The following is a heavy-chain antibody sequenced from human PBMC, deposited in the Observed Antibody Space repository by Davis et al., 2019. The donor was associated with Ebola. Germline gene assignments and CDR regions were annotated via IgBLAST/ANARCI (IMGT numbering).Heavy chain of an antibody. V-gene: IGHV3-72*01. CDR3: VSLLH. CDR1: GFRFSDRY. Sequence: GGSLRLSCAASGFRFSDRYMDWVRQAPGKGLEWVGRIRNRANSYSTEYAASVKGRFTISRDDSKNSMYLQMNSLRVEDTAMYYCVSLLHWGQGARVTVSS. CDR2: IRNRANSYST. J-gene: IGHJ4*02.